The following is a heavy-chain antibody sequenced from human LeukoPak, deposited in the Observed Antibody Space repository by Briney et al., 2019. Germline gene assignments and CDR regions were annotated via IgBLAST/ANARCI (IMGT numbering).Heavy chain of an antibody. V-gene: IGHV1-46*01. J-gene: IGHJ4*02. CDR2: INPSGGST. D-gene: IGHD2-21*01. CDR3: ASIGIAGRSLDY. CDR1: GYTFTSYY. Sequence: ASVKVSCKASGYTFTSYYMHWVRQAPGQGLEWMGIINPSGGSTSYAQKFQGRVTMTRDTSTSTVYMELSSLRSEDTAVYYCASIGIAGRSLDYWGQGTLVTVSS.